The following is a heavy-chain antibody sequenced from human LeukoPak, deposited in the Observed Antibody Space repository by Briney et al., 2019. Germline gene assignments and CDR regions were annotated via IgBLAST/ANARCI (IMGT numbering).Heavy chain of an antibody. CDR1: GGTFSGYA. Sequence: ASVKVSCKASGGTFSGYAISWVRQAPGQGLEWMGGIIPIFGTANYAQKFQGRVTITADESTSTAYMELSSLRSEDTAVYYCARDRGYDSSGYYYSFDYWGQGTLVTVSS. CDR2: IIPIFGTA. V-gene: IGHV1-69*13. D-gene: IGHD3-22*01. CDR3: ARDRGYDSSGYYYSFDY. J-gene: IGHJ4*02.